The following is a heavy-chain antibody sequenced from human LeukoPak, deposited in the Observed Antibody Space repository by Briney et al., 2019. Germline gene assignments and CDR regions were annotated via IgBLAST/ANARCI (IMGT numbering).Heavy chain of an antibody. J-gene: IGHJ4*02. CDR1: GITFSSDA. CDR2: ISGSGGST. CDR3: AKVGSWLLLPRRDY. Sequence: GGSLILSCAAPGITFSSDAMSWVRQAPGKGLDWVSAISGSGGSTYYADSVKGRFTISRDNSKNTLYLQMNSLSAEDTAVYFCAKVGSWLLLPRRDYWGQGTLVTVSS. D-gene: IGHD3-22*01. V-gene: IGHV3-23*01.